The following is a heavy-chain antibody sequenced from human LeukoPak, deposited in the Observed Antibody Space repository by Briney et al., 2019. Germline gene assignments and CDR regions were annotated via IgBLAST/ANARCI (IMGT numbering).Heavy chain of an antibody. CDR2: IYSGGTT. Sequence: GGSLRLSCAASGFTVSSNYMSWVRQAPGKGLEWVSVIYSGGTTYYADSVKGRFTISRDNAKNSLYLQMNSLRAEDTAVYYCARVLRFLEWFPVAFDIWGQGTMVTVSS. CDR3: ARVLRFLEWFPVAFDI. D-gene: IGHD3-3*01. CDR1: GFTVSSNY. V-gene: IGHV3-66*01. J-gene: IGHJ3*02.